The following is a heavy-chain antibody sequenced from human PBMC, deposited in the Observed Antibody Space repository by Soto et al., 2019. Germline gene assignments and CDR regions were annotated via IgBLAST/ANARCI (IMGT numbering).Heavy chain of an antibody. CDR3: TSSFPGSGSYYIDY. D-gene: IGHD3-10*01. CDR1: GFTFSGSA. V-gene: IGHV3-73*01. J-gene: IGHJ4*02. Sequence: GGSLRLSCAASGFTFSGSAMHWVRQASGKGLEWVGRIRSKANSYATAYAASVKGRFTISRDDSKNMAYLQMNSLKTEDTAVYYCTSSFPGSGSYYIDYWGQGTLVTVSS. CDR2: IRSKANSYAT.